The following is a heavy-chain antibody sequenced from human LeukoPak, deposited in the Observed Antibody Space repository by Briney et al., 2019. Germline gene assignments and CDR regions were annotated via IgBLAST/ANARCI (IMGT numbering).Heavy chain of an antibody. CDR1: GYTLTELS. J-gene: IGHJ4*02. CDR3: ARGNLRYGDYDY. V-gene: IGHV3-23*01. D-gene: IGHD4-17*01. Sequence: GASVKVSCKVSGYTLTELSMHWVRQAPGKGLDWVSVIGDGGGPTYYADSVKGRFTISRDNSKNMLFLQMSSLRAEDTAVYYCARGNLRYGDYDYWGQGTLVTVSS. CDR2: IGDGGGPT.